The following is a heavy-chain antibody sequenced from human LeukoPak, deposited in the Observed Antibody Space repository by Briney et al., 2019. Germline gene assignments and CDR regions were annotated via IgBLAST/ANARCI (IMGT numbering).Heavy chain of an antibody. V-gene: IGHV3-74*01. CDR1: GFTFSSYA. J-gene: IGHJ4*02. Sequence: GGSLRLSCAASGFTFSSYAMTWVRQAPGKGLMWVSRLASDENNRIYADSVKGRFTISRDNAKNTLVLQMNSLRVEDTGFYYCAGDAGGGRFASGGRGARVTVSS. D-gene: IGHD3-10*01. CDR2: LASDENNR. CDR3: AGDAGGGRFAS.